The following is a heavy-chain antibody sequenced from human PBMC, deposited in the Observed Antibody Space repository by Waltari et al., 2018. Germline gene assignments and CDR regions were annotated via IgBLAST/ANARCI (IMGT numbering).Heavy chain of an antibody. D-gene: IGHD2-2*01. CDR1: GFTFSSYS. Sequence: EVQLVESGGGLVQPGGSLRLSCAASGFTFSSYSMNWVRQAPGKGLEWVSYISSSSSTIYYADSVKGRFTISRDNAKNSLYLQMNSLRSEDTAVYYCASVPNLNIVVDWGQGTLVTVSS. CDR3: ASVPNLNIVVD. J-gene: IGHJ4*02. V-gene: IGHV3-48*01. CDR2: ISSSSSTI.